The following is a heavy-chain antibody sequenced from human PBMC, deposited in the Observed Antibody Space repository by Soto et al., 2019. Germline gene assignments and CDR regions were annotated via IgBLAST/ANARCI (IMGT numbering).Heavy chain of an antibody. J-gene: IGHJ6*02. CDR1: GFTFSSYT. CDR3: ARDNGYSHGHGMDV. V-gene: IGHV3-30-3*01. CDR2: ILYDGGNK. Sequence: PGGSLRLSCAASGFTFSSYTMHWVRQAPGKGLEWVALILYDGGNKYYADSVKGGFTISRDNSKSTLYLQLNSLRPEDTTVYYCARDNGYSHGHGMDVWGQGTTVTV. D-gene: IGHD5-18*01.